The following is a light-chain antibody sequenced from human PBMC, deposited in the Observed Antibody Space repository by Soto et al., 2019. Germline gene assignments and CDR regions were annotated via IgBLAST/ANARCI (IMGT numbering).Light chain of an antibody. CDR2: EAS. J-gene: IGKJ2*01. CDR3: QHYYSHRGY. Sequence: DIQMTQSPSILSASVGDRVTITCRASQSVSDWLAWYQQKPGKAPKLLIFEASTLAGGVPSRFSGSGSGTEFTLTITSLQPDDFAIYYCQHYYSHRGYFGRGTKLEIK. V-gene: IGKV1-5*01. CDR1: QSVSDW.